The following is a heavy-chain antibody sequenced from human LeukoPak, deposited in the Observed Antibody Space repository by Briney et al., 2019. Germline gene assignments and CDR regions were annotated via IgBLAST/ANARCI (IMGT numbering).Heavy chain of an antibody. V-gene: IGHV3-30*01. Sequence: GRSLRLSCAASGFTFSSYAMHWVRQAPGKGLEWVATISYDGSNKYYADSVKGRFTISRDNSKNTPYLQMNSLRAEDTAVYYCARDSGNTYYYMDVWGKGTKVTVSS. J-gene: IGHJ6*03. CDR1: GFTFSSYA. CDR2: ISYDGSNK. CDR3: ARDSGNTYYYMDV.